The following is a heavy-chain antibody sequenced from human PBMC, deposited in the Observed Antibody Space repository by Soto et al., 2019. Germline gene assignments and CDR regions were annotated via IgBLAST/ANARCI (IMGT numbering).Heavy chain of an antibody. Sequence: QLQLQESGSGLVKPSQTLSLTCAVSGGSIRSGGDSWIWIRQPPGKDLEWIGYIYHYGNAYYNPSLKSRVTISVVRSKNQFFLPLTSVTAADTAVYYCARRVSASAGSWFDPWGQGTLVTVSS. CDR2: IYHYGNA. CDR3: ARRVSASAGSWFDP. V-gene: IGHV4-30-2*01. J-gene: IGHJ5*02. D-gene: IGHD3-3*01. CDR1: GGSIRSGGDS.